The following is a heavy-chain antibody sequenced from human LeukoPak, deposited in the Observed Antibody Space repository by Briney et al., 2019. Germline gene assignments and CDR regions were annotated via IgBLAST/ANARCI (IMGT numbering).Heavy chain of an antibody. CDR2: IYYSGRT. V-gene: IGHV4-30-4*01. CDR1: GGSISSGDYY. Sequence: SETLSLTCTVSGGSISSGDYYWSWIRQPPGKGLEWIGYIYYSGRTYYNPSLKSRVTISVDTSKNQFSLKLSSVTAADTAVYYCAKHGGYDSSGYWFDPWGQGTLVTVSS. J-gene: IGHJ5*02. CDR3: AKHGGYDSSGYWFDP. D-gene: IGHD3-22*01.